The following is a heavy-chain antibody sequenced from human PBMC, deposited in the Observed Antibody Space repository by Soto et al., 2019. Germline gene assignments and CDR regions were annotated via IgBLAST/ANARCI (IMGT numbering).Heavy chain of an antibody. D-gene: IGHD6-25*01. CDR1: GFTVSTYH. Sequence: EVQLVESGGGLVQPGGSLRLSCAASGFTVSTYHMSWVRQAPGKGLEWVSVIYTAGSADFADSVKGRFTNSRDNSKNTLYLQMSSLRAEDTAVYDCARVHGSGYHYFDYWGQGTLVTVSS. V-gene: IGHV3-66*01. J-gene: IGHJ4*02. CDR3: ARVHGSGYHYFDY. CDR2: IYTAGSA.